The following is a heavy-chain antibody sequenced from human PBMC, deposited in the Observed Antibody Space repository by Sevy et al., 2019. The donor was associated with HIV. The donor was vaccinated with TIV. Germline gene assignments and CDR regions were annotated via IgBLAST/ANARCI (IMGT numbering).Heavy chain of an antibody. CDR3: ARGAPDKRWLSDY. CDR2: IIPIFGTA. Sequence: ASLKVSCKASGGTFSSYAISWVRQAPGQGLEWMGGIIPIFGTANYAQKFQGRVTITADESTSTAYMELSSLRSEDTAVYYCARGAPDKRWLSDYWGQGTLVTVSS. V-gene: IGHV1-69*13. D-gene: IGHD5-12*01. CDR1: GGTFSSYA. J-gene: IGHJ4*02.